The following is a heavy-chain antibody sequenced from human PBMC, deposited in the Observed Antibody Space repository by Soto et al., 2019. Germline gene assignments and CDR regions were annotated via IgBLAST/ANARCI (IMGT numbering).Heavy chain of an antibody. Sequence: SETLSLTCAVSGVSISSGNWWTWVRQSPQRGLEYIGEIFHDGTANYYPSFERRVAISVDTSKNQFSLKLSSVTAADTAVYFCATTNWKHHYFDPWGQGTLVTVSS. D-gene: IGHD1-1*01. V-gene: IGHV4-4*02. CDR1: GVSISSGNW. CDR2: IFHDGTA. CDR3: ATTNWKHHYFDP. J-gene: IGHJ4*02.